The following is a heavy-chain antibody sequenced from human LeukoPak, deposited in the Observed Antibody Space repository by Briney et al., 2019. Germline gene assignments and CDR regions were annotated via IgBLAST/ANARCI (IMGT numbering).Heavy chain of an antibody. CDR2: ISSSSSYI. CDR3: ARVVNDYSSGWLDY. D-gene: IGHD6-19*01. J-gene: IGHJ4*02. CDR1: GFTFSNYA. V-gene: IGHV3-21*01. Sequence: PGGSLRLSCAASGFTFSNYAMSWVRQAPGKGLEWVSSISSSSSYIYYADSVKGRFTISRDNAKNSLYLQMNSLRAEDTAVYYCARVVNDYSSGWLDYWGQGTLVTVSS.